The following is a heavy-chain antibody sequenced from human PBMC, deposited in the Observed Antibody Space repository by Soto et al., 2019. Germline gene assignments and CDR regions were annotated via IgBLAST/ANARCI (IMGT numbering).Heavy chain of an antibody. CDR2: ISAHNGNT. D-gene: IGHD3-10*01. J-gene: IGHJ4*02. Sequence: QVHLVQSGAEVKKPGASVKVSCKGSGYAFTTYGITWVRQAPGQGLEWMGWISAHNGNTNYAQMLQGRVTVTRDTSTSTAYMELRSLRSDDTAVYYCARGRYGEYWGQGALVTVSS. CDR3: ARGRYGEY. CDR1: GYAFTTYG. V-gene: IGHV1-18*01.